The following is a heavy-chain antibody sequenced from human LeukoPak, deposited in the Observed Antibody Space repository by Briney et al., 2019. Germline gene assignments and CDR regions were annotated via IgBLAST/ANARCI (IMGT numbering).Heavy chain of an antibody. CDR2: ISAYNGNT. CDR3: AISLQHYGSGSYLDFDY. J-gene: IGHJ4*02. D-gene: IGHD3-10*01. V-gene: IGHV1-18*01. CDR1: GYTFTSYC. Sequence: ASVKVSCKASGYTFTSYCISWVRQAAKEGLEWKGWISAYNGNTNYAQKLQGRVTMTTDTSTSTAYMELRSLRSDDTAVYYCAISLQHYGSGSYLDFDYWGQGTLVTVSS.